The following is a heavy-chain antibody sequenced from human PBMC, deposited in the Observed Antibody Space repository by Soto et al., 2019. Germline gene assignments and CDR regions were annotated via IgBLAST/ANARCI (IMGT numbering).Heavy chain of an antibody. J-gene: IGHJ6*03. CDR2: ISGSGGST. CDR3: AKDELVPAAEREGSGRYFDWLSPYYYYYYMDV. CDR1: GFTFSSYA. D-gene: IGHD3-9*01. V-gene: IGHV3-23*01. Sequence: GGSLRLSCAASGFTFSSYAMSWVRQAPGKGLEWVSAISGSGGSTYYADSVKGRFTISRDNSKNTLYLQMNSLRAEDTAVYYCAKDELVPAAEREGSGRYFDWLSPYYYYYYMDVWGKGTTVTVSS.